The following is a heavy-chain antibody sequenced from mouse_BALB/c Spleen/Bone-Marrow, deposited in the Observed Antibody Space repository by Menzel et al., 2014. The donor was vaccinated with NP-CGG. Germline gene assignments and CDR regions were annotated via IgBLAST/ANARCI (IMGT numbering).Heavy chain of an antibody. V-gene: IGHV14-3*02. CDR1: GFNIKDTY. J-gene: IGHJ2*01. CDR3: ARWDYRYDY. Sequence: EVKLMESGAELAKPGASVKLSCTASGFNIKDTYMHWVKQRPEQGLEWIGRIDPANGNTKYDPKFQGKATITADTSSNTAYLQLSSLTSEDTAVYYCARWDYRYDYWGQGTTLTVSS. CDR2: IDPANGNT. D-gene: IGHD2-14*01.